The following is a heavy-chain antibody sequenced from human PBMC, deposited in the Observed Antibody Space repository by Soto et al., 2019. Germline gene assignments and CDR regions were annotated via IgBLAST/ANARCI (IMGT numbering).Heavy chain of an antibody. D-gene: IGHD3-10*01. V-gene: IGHV4-34*01. CDR1: GDSISSGGFS. Sequence: SETLSLTCAVSGDSISSGGFSWSWIRQPPGKGLEWIGEINHSGSTNYNPSLKSRVTISVDTSKNQFSLKLSSVTAADTDIYYCARGYGRNFDYWGQGTLVTVSS. CDR3: ARGYGRNFDY. CDR2: INHSGST. J-gene: IGHJ4*02.